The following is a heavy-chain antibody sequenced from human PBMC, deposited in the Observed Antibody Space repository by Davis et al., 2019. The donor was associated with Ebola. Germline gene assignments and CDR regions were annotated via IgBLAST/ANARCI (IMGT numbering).Heavy chain of an antibody. Sequence: ASVKVSCKASGYTFTSYGVSWVRQAPGQGLEWMGWISAYNGNTHYAQKFQGRLTMTTDTSTSTAYMELRSLRSEDTAVYYCARDRKPMVRGDYFDYWGQGTLVTVSS. CDR3: ARDRKPMVRGDYFDY. D-gene: IGHD3-10*01. CDR2: ISAYNGNT. J-gene: IGHJ4*02. CDR1: GYTFTSYG. V-gene: IGHV1-18*04.